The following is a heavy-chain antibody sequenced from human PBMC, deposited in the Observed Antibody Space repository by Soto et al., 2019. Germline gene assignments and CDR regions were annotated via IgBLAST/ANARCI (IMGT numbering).Heavy chain of an antibody. J-gene: IGHJ6*02. V-gene: IGHV5-51*01. D-gene: IGHD2-2*01. CDR3: ARQVVVVPAAIREGFYYGMDV. Sequence: GESLKISCKGSGYSFTSYWIGWVRQMPGKGLEWMGIIYPGDSDTRYSPSFQGQVTISADKSISTAYLQWSSLKASDTGMYYCARQVVVVPAAIREGFYYGMDVWGQGTTVTVSS. CDR1: GYSFTSYW. CDR2: IYPGDSDT.